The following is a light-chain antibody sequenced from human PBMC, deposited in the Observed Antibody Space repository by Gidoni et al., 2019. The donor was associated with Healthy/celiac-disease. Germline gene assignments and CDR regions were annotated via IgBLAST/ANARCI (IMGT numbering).Light chain of an antibody. V-gene: IGKV4-1*01. CDR1: QSVLYSSNNKNY. J-gene: IGKJ1*01. Sequence: DIVMTPSPDCLAVSLGERATINCKSSQSVLYSSNNKNYLAWYQQKPGQPPKLLIYWASTRESGVPDRFSGSGSWTDFTLTISSLQAEDVAVYYCQQYYSTPLTFGQGTKVEIK. CDR3: QQYYSTPLT. CDR2: WAS.